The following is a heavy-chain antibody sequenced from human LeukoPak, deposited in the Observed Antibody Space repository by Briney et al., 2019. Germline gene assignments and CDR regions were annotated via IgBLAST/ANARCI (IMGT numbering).Heavy chain of an antibody. D-gene: IGHD2-21*02. Sequence: GGSLRLSCAASGFTFSDYWMSWVRQAPGKGLEWVANINQDGSEKYYVDSMKGRFAISRDNAKSSLYLEMNSLRDEDTAIYYWGRSGDISTVDYWGQETLATVSS. CDR3: GRSGDISTVDY. CDR2: INQDGSEK. J-gene: IGHJ4*02. V-gene: IGHV3-7*01. CDR1: GFTFSDYW.